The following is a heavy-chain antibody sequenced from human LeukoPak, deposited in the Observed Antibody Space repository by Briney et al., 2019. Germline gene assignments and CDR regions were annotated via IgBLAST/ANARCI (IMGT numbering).Heavy chain of an antibody. V-gene: IGHV4-39*07. J-gene: IGHJ4*02. CDR3: ARDRGFGGYYGSGSYVNYFDY. D-gene: IGHD3-10*01. CDR1: GGSISSSSYY. Sequence: SETLSLTCTVSGGSISSSSYYWGWLRQPPGKGLEWIGSIYYSGSTFYNPSLKSRVTISVDTSKNQFSLKLSSVTAADTAVYYCARDRGFGGYYGSGSYVNYFDYWGQGTLVTVSS. CDR2: IYYSGST.